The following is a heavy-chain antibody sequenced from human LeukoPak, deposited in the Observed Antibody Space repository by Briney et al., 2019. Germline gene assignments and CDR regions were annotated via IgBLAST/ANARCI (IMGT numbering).Heavy chain of an antibody. Sequence: SETLSPTCTVSGGSISSYYWSWIRQPAGKGLEWIGRIYTSGSTNYNPSLKSRVTMSVDTSKNQFSLKLSSVTAADTAVYYCARIYYYDSSGYALDYWGQGTLVTVSP. D-gene: IGHD3-22*01. V-gene: IGHV4-4*07. CDR1: GGSISSYY. CDR3: ARIYYYDSSGYALDY. CDR2: IYTSGST. J-gene: IGHJ4*02.